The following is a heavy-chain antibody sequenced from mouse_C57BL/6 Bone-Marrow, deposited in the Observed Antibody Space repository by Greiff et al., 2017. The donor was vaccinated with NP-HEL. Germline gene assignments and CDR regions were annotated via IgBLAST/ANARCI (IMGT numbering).Heavy chain of an antibody. D-gene: IGHD1-1*01. Sequence: VQRVESGAELARPGASVKLSCKASGYTFTSYGISWVKQRTGQGLEWIGEIYPRSGNTYYNEKFKGKATLTADKSSSTAYMELRSLTSEDSAVYFCARGTTVVADYFDYWGQGTTLTVSS. J-gene: IGHJ2*01. CDR1: GYTFTSYG. CDR2: IYPRSGNT. V-gene: IGHV1-81*01. CDR3: ARGTTVVADYFDY.